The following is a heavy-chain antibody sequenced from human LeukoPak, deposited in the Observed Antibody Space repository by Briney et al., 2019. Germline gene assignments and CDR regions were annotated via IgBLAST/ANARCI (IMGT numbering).Heavy chain of an antibody. CDR2: IKQDGSEK. V-gene: IGHV3-7*05. CDR3: AGPTYYYDSTGSLN. Sequence: PGGSLRLSCVTSGFTFSKYLMTWVRQAPGKGLEWVANIKQDGSEKYYVDSVKGRFTISRDNAKNSLYLQMNSLRVEDTAVYYCAGPTYYYDSTGSLNWGQGILITVSS. D-gene: IGHD3-22*01. CDR1: GFTFSKYL. J-gene: IGHJ4*02.